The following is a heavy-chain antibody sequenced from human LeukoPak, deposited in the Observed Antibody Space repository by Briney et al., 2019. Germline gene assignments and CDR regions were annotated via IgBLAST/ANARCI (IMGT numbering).Heavy chain of an antibody. J-gene: IGHJ4*02. CDR1: GGSISSYY. D-gene: IGHD1-26*01. V-gene: IGHV4-4*07. CDR2: IYTSGST. Sequence: SETLSLTCTLSGGSISSYYWSLIRQPAGKGLEWIGRIYTSGSTNYNPSLKSRVTMSVDTSKNQFSLKLSSVTAADTAVYYCASEGGSGDTYYFDYWGQGTLVTVSS. CDR3: ASEGGSGDTYYFDY.